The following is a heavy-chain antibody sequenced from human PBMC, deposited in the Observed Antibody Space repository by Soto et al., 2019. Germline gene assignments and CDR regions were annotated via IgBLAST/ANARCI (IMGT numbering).Heavy chain of an antibody. V-gene: IGHV4-31*03. Sequence: QVQLQESGPGLVKPSQTLSLTCTVSGGSISSGGYYWSWIRQHPGKGLEGIGYTYYSGSTYYNPSLKSRVTISIDTSKNQFSLKLSSVTAADTAVYYCARDYDILTGYYGGGGVFDPWGQGTLVTVSS. CDR3: ARDYDILTGYYGGGGVFDP. J-gene: IGHJ5*02. CDR1: GGSISSGGYY. CDR2: TYYSGST. D-gene: IGHD3-9*01.